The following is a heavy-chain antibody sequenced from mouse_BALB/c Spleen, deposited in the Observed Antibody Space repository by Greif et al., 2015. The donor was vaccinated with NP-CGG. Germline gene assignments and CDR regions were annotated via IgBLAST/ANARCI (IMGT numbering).Heavy chain of an antibody. D-gene: IGHD2-1*01. CDR1: GYSFTSYY. CDR2: IFPGSNNT. J-gene: IGHJ4*01. V-gene: IGHV1-66*01. CDR3: AIYGNYPYYAMDY. Sequence: QVQLQQSGPELVKPGASVKISCKASGYSFTSYYIHWVKQRPGQGLEWIGWIFPGSNNTKYNENFRGKATLTADTSSSTAYMQLSSLTSEDSTAYFCAIYGNYPYYAMDYWGQGTSVTVSS.